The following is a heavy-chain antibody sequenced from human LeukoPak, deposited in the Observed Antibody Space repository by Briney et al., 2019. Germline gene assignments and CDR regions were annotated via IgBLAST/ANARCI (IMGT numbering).Heavy chain of an antibody. CDR2: INHSGST. Sequence: SETLSLTCAVYGGSFSGYYWSWIRQPPGKGLEWIGEINHSGSTNYNPSLKSRVTISVDTSKNQFSLKLSSVTAADTAVYYCARSPDTAMDPVDYWGQGALVTFSS. CDR3: ARSPDTAMDPVDY. D-gene: IGHD5-18*01. CDR1: GGSFSGYY. V-gene: IGHV4-34*01. J-gene: IGHJ4*02.